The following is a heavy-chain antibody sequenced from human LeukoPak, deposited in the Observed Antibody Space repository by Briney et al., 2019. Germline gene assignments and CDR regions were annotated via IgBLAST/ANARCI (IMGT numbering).Heavy chain of an antibody. CDR1: GYTFTDYD. CDR3: ARGDFGETNTAFDI. CDR2: MNPNSGKT. Sequence: ASVTVSCKTSGYTFTDYDIHWVRQAPGHGLEWMGWMNPNSGKTNYAQKLQGRVTFSRNTSLSVAYMELSDLRSEDAAVYFCARGDFGETNTAFDIWGQGTMVAVSS. D-gene: IGHD4-17*01. J-gene: IGHJ3*02. V-gene: IGHV1-8*03.